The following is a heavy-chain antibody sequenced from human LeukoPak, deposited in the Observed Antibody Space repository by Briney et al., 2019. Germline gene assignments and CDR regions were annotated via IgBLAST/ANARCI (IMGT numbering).Heavy chain of an antibody. Sequence: SETLSLTCTVSGGSISNYYWSWIRQPLGKGLEWIGYIYTSGSTNYNPSLKSRLTLSVDTSKNQFSLKLSSVTAADTAVYYCARLTYSSSSGLFGGTNWFDPWGQGALVTVSS. V-gene: IGHV4-4*09. CDR3: ARLTYSSSSGLFGGTNWFDP. D-gene: IGHD6-6*01. J-gene: IGHJ5*02. CDR1: GGSISNYY. CDR2: IYTSGST.